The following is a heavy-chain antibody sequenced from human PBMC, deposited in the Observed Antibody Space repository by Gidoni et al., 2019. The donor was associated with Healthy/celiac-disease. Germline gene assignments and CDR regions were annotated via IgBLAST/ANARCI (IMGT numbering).Heavy chain of an antibody. D-gene: IGHD6-13*01. CDR1: GGTFSSYA. CDR2: IIPIFGTA. J-gene: IGHJ4*02. CDR3: ARGRGSGGAAAGSLFDY. Sequence: QVQLVQSGAEVKKPGSSVKVSCKASGGTFSSYAISWVRQAPGQGLEWMGGIIPIFGTANYAQKFQGRVTITADESTSTAYMELSSLRSEDTAVYYCARGRGSGGAAAGSLFDYWGQGTLVTVSS. V-gene: IGHV1-69*01.